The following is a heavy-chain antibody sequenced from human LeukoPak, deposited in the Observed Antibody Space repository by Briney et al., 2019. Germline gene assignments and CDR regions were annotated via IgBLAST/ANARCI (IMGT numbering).Heavy chain of an antibody. J-gene: IGHJ4*02. CDR3: AKVWAPMQWPERVYYFDY. V-gene: IGHV3-23*01. Sequence: QTGGSLRLSCAASGFTFSSYAMSWVRQAPGKGLEWVSAISGSGGSTYYADSVKGRFTISRDNSKNTLYLQMNSLRAEDTAVYYCAKVWAPMQWPERVYYFDYSGQGTLVTVSS. CDR1: GFTFSSYA. CDR2: ISGSGGST. D-gene: IGHD6-19*01.